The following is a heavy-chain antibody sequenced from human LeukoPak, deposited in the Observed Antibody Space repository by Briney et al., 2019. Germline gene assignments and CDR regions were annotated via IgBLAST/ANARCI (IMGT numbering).Heavy chain of an antibody. CDR1: GGTFSSYA. D-gene: IGHD5-12*01. J-gene: IGHJ4*02. V-gene: IGHV1-69*05. Sequence: SVKVSCKASGGTFSSYAISWVRQAPGQGLEWMGGIIPIFGTANYAQKFQGSVTITTDESTSTAYMELSSLRTEDTAVYYCACALSGYIGYDSADYWGQGTLVTVSS. CDR2: IIPIFGTA. CDR3: ACALSGYIGYDSADY.